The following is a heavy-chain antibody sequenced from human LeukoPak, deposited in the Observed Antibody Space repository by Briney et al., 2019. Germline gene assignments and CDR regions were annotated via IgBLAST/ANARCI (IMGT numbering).Heavy chain of an antibody. J-gene: IGHJ4*02. D-gene: IGHD3-3*01. Sequence: GGSLRLSCAASGFTFSSYAMSWVRQAPGKGLEWVSAISGSGDSTYYGDSVKGRFTISRDNSKNTLYLQMNSLRAEDTAVYYCAKDRWSGYYTGTFVDYWGQGTLVTVSS. CDR1: GFTFSSYA. CDR2: ISGSGDST. CDR3: AKDRWSGYYTGTFVDY. V-gene: IGHV3-23*01.